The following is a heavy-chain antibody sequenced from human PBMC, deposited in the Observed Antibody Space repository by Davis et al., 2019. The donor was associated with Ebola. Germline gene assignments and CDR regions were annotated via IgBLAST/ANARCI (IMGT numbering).Heavy chain of an antibody. CDR1: GGSISSGGYY. CDR3: ARGYSYGYGWFDP. V-gene: IGHV4-31*03. J-gene: IGHJ5*02. D-gene: IGHD5-18*01. Sequence: SETLSLTCTVSGGSISSGGYYWSWIRQHPGKGLEWIGYIYYSGSTYYNPSLKSRVTISVDTSKNQFSLKLSSVTAANTAVYYCARGYSYGYGWFDPWGQGTLVTVSS. CDR2: IYYSGST.